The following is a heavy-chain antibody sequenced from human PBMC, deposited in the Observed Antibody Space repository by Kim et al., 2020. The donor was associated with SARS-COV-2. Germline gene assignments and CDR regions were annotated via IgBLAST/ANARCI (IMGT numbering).Heavy chain of an antibody. CDR3: ARAVKNYYGSGSEIMDV. V-gene: IGHV6-1*01. Sequence: VKSRITINPDTSKNQFSLQLNSVTPEDTAVYYCARAVKNYYGSGSEIMDVWGQGTTVTVSS. D-gene: IGHD3-10*01. J-gene: IGHJ6*02.